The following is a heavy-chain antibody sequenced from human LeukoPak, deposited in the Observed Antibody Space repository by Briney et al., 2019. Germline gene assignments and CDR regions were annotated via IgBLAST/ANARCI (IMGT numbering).Heavy chain of an antibody. V-gene: IGHV1-8*01. CDR3: ARGPPAGSGSSWYEY. CDR1: GYTFTSYD. Sequence: ASVKVSCKAPGYTFTSYDINWVRQATGQGLEWMGWMNPNSGNTGYAQKFQGRVTMTRNTSISTAYMEVNSLRSEDTALYYCARGPPAGSGSSWYEYWGQGALVTVSS. CDR2: MNPNSGNT. J-gene: IGHJ4*02. D-gene: IGHD6-13*01.